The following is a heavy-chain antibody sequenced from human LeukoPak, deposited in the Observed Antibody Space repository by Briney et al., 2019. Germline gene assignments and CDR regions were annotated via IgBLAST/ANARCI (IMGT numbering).Heavy chain of an antibody. CDR1: GFTENTNY. V-gene: IGHV3-53*01. Sequence: GGSLRLSCAASGFTENTNYLSWVRQAPGKGLEWVSFIYSGGTTYYADSVKGRFTISRDNSKNTLYLQMNSLRAEDTDVYYCARASAYRGNSPLSGWGQGTLVTASS. D-gene: IGHD4-23*01. CDR3: ARASAYRGNSPLSG. J-gene: IGHJ4*02. CDR2: IYSGGTT.